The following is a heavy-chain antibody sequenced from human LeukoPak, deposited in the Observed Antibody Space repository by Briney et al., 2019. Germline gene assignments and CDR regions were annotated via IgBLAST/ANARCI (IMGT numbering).Heavy chain of an antibody. D-gene: IGHD3-16*01. CDR3: ARGGPTGAIDD. Sequence: WVANIKEDGSEKYYVDSVKGRFTISRDNAKNSLFLQMNSLRVEDTAVYFCARGGPTGAIDDWGQGTLVTVSS. V-gene: IGHV3-7*01. J-gene: IGHJ4*02. CDR2: IKEDGSEK.